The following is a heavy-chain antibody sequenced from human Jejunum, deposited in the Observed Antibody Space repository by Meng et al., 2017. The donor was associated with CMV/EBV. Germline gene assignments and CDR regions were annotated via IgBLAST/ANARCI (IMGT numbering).Heavy chain of an antibody. J-gene: IGHJ4*02. Sequence: EVQSVEAGGGLTQPGGSLGLSCAASGLTVSHNYMTWVRQAPGQRLEWVSVIYTDGSTFYADSVTGRFTISRDNSRNTVYLQMNSLRAEDSAVYYCTRVDTTMIGGWKPFDYWGQGTLVTVSS. CDR3: TRVDTTMIGGWKPFDY. V-gene: IGHV3-53*01. CDR2: IYTDGST. D-gene: IGHD3-22*01. CDR1: GLTVSHNY.